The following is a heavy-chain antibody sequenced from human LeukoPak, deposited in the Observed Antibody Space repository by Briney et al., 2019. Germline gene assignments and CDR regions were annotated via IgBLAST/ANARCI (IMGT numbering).Heavy chain of an antibody. CDR1: GGSISSYY. J-gene: IGHJ4*02. CDR3: ARGGRVDTAKIDY. CDR2: IYYSGST. V-gene: IGHV4-59*01. Sequence: PSETLSLTCTVSGGSISSYYWSWIRQPPGKGLEWIGYIYYSGSTNNNPSLKSRVTISVDTSKNQFSLKLSSVTAADTAVYYCARGGRVDTAKIDYWGQGTLVTVSS. D-gene: IGHD5-18*01.